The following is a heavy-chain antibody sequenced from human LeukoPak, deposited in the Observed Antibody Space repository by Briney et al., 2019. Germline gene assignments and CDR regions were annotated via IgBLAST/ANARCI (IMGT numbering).Heavy chain of an antibody. CDR3: ARDPYSGGYGAYYYYYMDV. Sequence: PGGSLRLSCAASGFTFRSYWMSWVRRTPGKGLEWVSSITTSSSYMFYADSVRGRFTISRDNAENSLYLQMNSLRDEDTAVYYCARDPYSGGYGAYYYYYMDVWGKGTTVTVSS. V-gene: IGHV3-21*01. CDR2: ITTSSSYM. CDR1: GFTFRSYW. D-gene: IGHD6-19*01. J-gene: IGHJ6*03.